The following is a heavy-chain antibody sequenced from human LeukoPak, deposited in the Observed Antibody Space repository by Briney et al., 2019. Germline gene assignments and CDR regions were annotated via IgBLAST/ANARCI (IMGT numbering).Heavy chain of an antibody. Sequence: GGSLRLSCAASGFTFSDHYMEWVRHAPGKGLEWIGHTGNKANSYTTEYAASVKGRFSISRDDSKNSLYLQMNSLKTEDTAVYYCGRGGYSSSSFYGMDVWGQGTTVTVSS. D-gene: IGHD6-6*01. CDR2: TGNKANSYTT. V-gene: IGHV3-72*01. CDR3: GRGGYSSSSFYGMDV. J-gene: IGHJ6*02. CDR1: GFTFSDHY.